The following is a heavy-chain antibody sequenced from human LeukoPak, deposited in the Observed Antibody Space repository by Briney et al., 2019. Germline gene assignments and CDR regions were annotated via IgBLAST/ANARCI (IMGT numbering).Heavy chain of an antibody. CDR1: GFTFSSYE. Sequence: PGGSLRLSCAASGFTFSSYEMNWVRQAPGKGLEWVSYISSSGSTIYYADSVKGRFTISRDNAENSLYLQMNSLRAEDTAVYYCARGSRFGVVERDAFDIWGQGTMVTASS. CDR3: ARGSRFGVVERDAFDI. J-gene: IGHJ3*02. CDR2: ISSSGSTI. D-gene: IGHD3-3*01. V-gene: IGHV3-48*03.